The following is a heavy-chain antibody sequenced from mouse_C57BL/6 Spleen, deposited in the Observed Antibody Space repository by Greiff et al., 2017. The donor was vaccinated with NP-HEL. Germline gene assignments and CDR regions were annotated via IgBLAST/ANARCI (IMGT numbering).Heavy chain of an antibody. CDR1: GFNIKDYY. Sequence: VQLQQSGAELVRPGASVKLSCTASGFNIKDYYMHWVKQRPEQGLAWIGRIDPEDGDTEYAPKFQGKATMTADTSSNTAYLPLNSLTSEDSAVYYCAKGTGTFAMDYWGQGTSVTVSS. V-gene: IGHV14-1*01. CDR3: AKGTGTFAMDY. CDR2: IDPEDGDT. D-gene: IGHD4-1*01. J-gene: IGHJ4*01.